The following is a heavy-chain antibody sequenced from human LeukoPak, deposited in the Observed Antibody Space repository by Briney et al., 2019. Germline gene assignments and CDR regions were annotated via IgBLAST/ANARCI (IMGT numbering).Heavy chain of an antibody. J-gene: IGHJ3*02. Sequence: SETLSLTCTVSGGSISSYYWSWIRQPPGKGLEWIGYIYYSGSTNYNPSLKSRVTISVDTSKNQFSLKLSSVTAADTAVYYCARGAGTTGAFDIWGQGTMVTASS. CDR3: ARGAGTTGAFDI. D-gene: IGHD1-1*01. CDR2: IYYSGST. V-gene: IGHV4-59*01. CDR1: GGSISSYY.